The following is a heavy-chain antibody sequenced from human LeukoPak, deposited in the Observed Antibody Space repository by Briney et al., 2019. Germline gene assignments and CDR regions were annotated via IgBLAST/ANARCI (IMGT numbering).Heavy chain of an antibody. Sequence: GGSLRLSCAAFGITFSSYGMNWVRQAPGKGLEWVSYISSSGSTIYYADSVKGRFTISRDNAKNSLYLQMNSLRAEDTAVYYCAELGITMIGGVWGKGTTVTISS. CDR1: GITFSSYG. J-gene: IGHJ6*04. D-gene: IGHD3-10*02. CDR2: ISSSGSTI. CDR3: AELGITMIGGV. V-gene: IGHV3-48*03.